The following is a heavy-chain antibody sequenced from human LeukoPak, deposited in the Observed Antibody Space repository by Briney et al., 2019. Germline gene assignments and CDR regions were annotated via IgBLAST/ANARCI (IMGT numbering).Heavy chain of an antibody. CDR3: ARPSSGAYDY. Sequence: GGSLRLSCAASGFIFSDYNMHWVRQAPGKGLEWVSYITHSGRTISYADSVKGRFTISRDNARNSLYLQMNSLRDDDTAVYFCARPSSGAYDYWGQGTLVTVSP. D-gene: IGHD1-26*01. V-gene: IGHV3-48*02. J-gene: IGHJ4*02. CDR2: ITHSGRTI. CDR1: GFIFSDYN.